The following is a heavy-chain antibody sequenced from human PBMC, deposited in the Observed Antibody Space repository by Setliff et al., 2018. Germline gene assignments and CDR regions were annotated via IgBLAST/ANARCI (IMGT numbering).Heavy chain of an antibody. CDR2: LNNDGTTI. V-gene: IGHV3-48*04. J-gene: IGHJ4*02. Sequence: GGSLRLSCAASGFAFSTYSMNWVRQAPGKGLEWISYLNNDGTTIYYADSVRGRFTISRDNARDSLYLQMNSLRAEDTAVYYCVRDTTSGWMLTNWGQGTLVTVSS. CDR1: GFAFSTYS. CDR3: VRDTTSGWMLTN. D-gene: IGHD6-25*01.